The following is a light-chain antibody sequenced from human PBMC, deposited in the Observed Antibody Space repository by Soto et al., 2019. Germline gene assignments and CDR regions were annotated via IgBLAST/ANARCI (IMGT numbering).Light chain of an antibody. V-gene: IGKV3-20*01. CDR3: QHYGSSPRT. CDR2: GAS. CDR1: QSVTSSY. Sequence: EIVLTQSPGTLSLSPGERVTLSCRASQSVTSSYLAWYQQRPGQAPRLLIYGASRRATGIPDRFSGSGSGTDFTLTISRLEPADFAVYYCQHYGSSPRTFGQGTKVDIK. J-gene: IGKJ1*01.